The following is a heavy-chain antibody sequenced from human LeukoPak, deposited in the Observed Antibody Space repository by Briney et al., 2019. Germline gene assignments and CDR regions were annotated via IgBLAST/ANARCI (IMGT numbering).Heavy chain of an antibody. J-gene: IGHJ4*02. D-gene: IGHD3-22*01. Sequence: SVKVSCKASGGTFSSYTISWVRQAPGRGLEWMGRIIPILGIANYAQKFQGRVTITADKSTSTAYMELSSLRSEDTAVYYCAALYYYDSSGYYPIDYWGQGTLVTVSS. V-gene: IGHV1-69*02. CDR1: GGTFSSYT. CDR2: IIPILGIA. CDR3: AALYYYDSSGYYPIDY.